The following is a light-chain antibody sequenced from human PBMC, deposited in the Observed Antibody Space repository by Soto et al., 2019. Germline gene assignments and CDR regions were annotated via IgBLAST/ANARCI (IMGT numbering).Light chain of an antibody. CDR2: DAS. J-gene: IGKJ1*01. CDR1: QSVSSY. V-gene: IGKV3-11*01. CDR3: QQRSNWPPWT. Sequence: EIVLTQSPATLSLSPGERATLSCTASQSVSSYLAWYQQKPGQAPRLLIYDASTRATGILDRFSGSGSGTVFALTISSLEPEDFAVYYCQQRSNWPPWTFGQGTKVEIK.